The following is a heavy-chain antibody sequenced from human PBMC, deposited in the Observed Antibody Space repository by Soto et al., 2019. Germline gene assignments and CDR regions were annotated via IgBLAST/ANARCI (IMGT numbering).Heavy chain of an antibody. CDR2: ISNSGANT. CDR3: PRRGSIFPHYHYFIDL. CDR1: GFTFSASV. D-gene: IGHD6-13*01. J-gene: IGHJ6*03. Sequence: EVQLLENGGGLVQHGGSLRLSCAASGFTFSASVMSWVRQAPGKGLEWVSSISNSGANTYYADPVKGRFTISRDNSNYTLSLQMNSLIAEDTALYYFPRRGSIFPHYHYFIDLWGKGTTVTVSS. V-gene: IGHV3-23*01.